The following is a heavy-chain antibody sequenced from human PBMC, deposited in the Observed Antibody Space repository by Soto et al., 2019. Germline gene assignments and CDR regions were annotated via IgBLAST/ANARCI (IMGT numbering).Heavy chain of an antibody. CDR1: GLIFSDVW. CDR3: TTSNLGVDF. J-gene: IGHJ4*02. D-gene: IGHD1-1*01. Sequence: GSLRLSCAASGLIFSDVWMTWVRQAPGKGLEWVGRIKTKPDDGTIDYAAPVRGRFTISRDDSKNTLYLQMASLTPDDTGVYYCTTSNLGVDFWGPGTLVTVSS. V-gene: IGHV3-15*01. CDR2: IKTKPDDGTI.